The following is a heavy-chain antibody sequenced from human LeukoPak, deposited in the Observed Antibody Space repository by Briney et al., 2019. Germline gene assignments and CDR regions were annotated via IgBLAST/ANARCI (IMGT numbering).Heavy chain of an antibody. J-gene: IGHJ4*02. CDR1: GFAVSNND. CDR3: ATGYDGIFDY. D-gene: IGHD5-12*01. Sequence: PGGSLRLSCAASGFAVSNNDMSWVRQAPGKGLDWVSTIYSGGSTYYADSVKGRFTLSKDNSKNTVYLQMNSLRGEDTAVYYCATGYDGIFDYWGQGTLVTVSS. V-gene: IGHV3-53*01. CDR2: IYSGGST.